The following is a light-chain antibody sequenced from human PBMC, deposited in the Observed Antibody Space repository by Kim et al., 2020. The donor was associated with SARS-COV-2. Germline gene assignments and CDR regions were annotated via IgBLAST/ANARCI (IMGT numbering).Light chain of an antibody. J-gene: IGKJ1*01. V-gene: IGKV1-5*03. CDR1: QTISPW. Sequence: LSASVGDRVTMTCRASQTISPWLAWYQQKPGKAPKLLIYKTSNLESGVPSRFSGSGSETEFTLTISSLQPDDLATYFCLEYHTYSFGQGTKVDIK. CDR3: LEYHTYS. CDR2: KTS.